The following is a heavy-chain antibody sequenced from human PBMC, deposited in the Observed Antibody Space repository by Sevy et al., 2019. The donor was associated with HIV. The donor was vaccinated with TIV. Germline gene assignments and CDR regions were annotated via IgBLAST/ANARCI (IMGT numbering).Heavy chain of an antibody. Sequence: GGSLRLSCAGSGFTVSFYAMHWVRQAPGKGLEWVAVISYNGNNQKYADSVKGRFTISRDNSKNTVYLQMNSLRGEDTAAYYCAREGLVPTATPDRYYFYGMDIWGQGTTVTVSS. CDR3: AREGLVPTATPDRYYFYGMDI. J-gene: IGHJ6*02. CDR2: ISYNGNNQ. V-gene: IGHV3-30*04. CDR1: GFTVSFYA. D-gene: IGHD2-2*01.